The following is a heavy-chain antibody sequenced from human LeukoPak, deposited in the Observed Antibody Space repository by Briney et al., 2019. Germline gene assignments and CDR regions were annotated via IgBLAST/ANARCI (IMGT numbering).Heavy chain of an antibody. Sequence: PGGSLRLSCVALEFSFETYWMSWVRQAPGKGPEWVANINEDGSEKHYVGSVRGRFTISRDNADNSLHLQMNSLRPEDMAVYYCAKSYGGNPNGDFDYWGQGTLVTVSS. D-gene: IGHD4/OR15-4a*01. CDR1: EFSFETYW. J-gene: IGHJ4*02. CDR2: INEDGSEK. CDR3: AKSYGGNPNGDFDY. V-gene: IGHV3-7*01.